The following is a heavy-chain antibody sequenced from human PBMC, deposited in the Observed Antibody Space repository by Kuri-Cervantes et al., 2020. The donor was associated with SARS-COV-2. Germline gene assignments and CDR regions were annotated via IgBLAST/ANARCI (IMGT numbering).Heavy chain of an antibody. Sequence: ESLKISCAVYGGSFSDYYWTWIRQPPGKGLEWIGEINHSGSTNYNPSLKSRVTISVDKSKNQFSLKLSSVTAADTAVYYCAGRYCSSTSCYYAFDIWGQGTMVTVSS. D-gene: IGHD2-2*01. CDR3: AGRYCSSTSCYYAFDI. V-gene: IGHV4-34*01. CDR2: INHSGST. J-gene: IGHJ3*02. CDR1: GGSFSDYY.